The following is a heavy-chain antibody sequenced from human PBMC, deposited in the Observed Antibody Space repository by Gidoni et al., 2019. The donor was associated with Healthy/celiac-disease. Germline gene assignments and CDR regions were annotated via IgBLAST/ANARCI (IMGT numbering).Heavy chain of an antibody. J-gene: IGHJ4*02. CDR2: ISGSGGST. Sequence: EVQLLESGGGLVQPGGSLRLSCAASGFTFSSYAMSWVRQAPGKGLEWVSAISGSGGSTYYADSVKGRFTISRDNSKNTLYLQMNSLRAEDTAVYYCAATPVAGTSYFDYWGQGTLVTVSS. CDR1: GFTFSSYA. CDR3: AATPVAGTSYFDY. V-gene: IGHV3-23*01. D-gene: IGHD6-19*01.